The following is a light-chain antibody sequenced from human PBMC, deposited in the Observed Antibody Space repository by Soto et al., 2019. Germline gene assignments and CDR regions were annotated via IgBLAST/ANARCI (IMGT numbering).Light chain of an antibody. CDR2: GAS. V-gene: IGKV3-20*01. Sequence: EVVLTQSPGILSLSPGERATLSCRASQSVSNTYVAWYQQKPGQAPRLLIYGASNRATGIPDRFSGSGSGTDFTLTISRLEPEDFAVYYCQQYGSSGTFGQGTKVDIK. CDR1: QSVSNTY. CDR3: QQYGSSGT. J-gene: IGKJ1*01.